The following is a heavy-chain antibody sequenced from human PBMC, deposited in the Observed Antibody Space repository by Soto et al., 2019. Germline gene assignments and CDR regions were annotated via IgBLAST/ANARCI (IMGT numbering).Heavy chain of an antibody. CDR1: GGSISTYY. V-gene: IGHV4-4*07. Sequence: VQLQESGPGLVKPGETLSLTCTASGGSISTYYWNWIRQPAGKGLEWIGRIYSSGSTNYNPSLKSRVTMSVDTSKNQVSLRLSSVTAADTAVYYCARAQYGDYLDWFDPWGQGTPVTVSS. D-gene: IGHD4-17*01. CDR2: IYSSGST. J-gene: IGHJ5*02. CDR3: ARAQYGDYLDWFDP.